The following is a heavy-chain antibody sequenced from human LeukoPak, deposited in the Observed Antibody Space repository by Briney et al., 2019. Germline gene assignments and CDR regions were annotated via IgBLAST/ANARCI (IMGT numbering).Heavy chain of an antibody. CDR1: GFTFSDYY. CDR3: AKAIRTSCYGCNMDV. V-gene: IGHV3-11*01. J-gene: IGHJ6*03. Sequence: GGSLRLSCAASGFTFSDYYMSWIRQAPGKGLEWVSYISSSGSTIYYADSVKGRFTISRDNSKNTLYLQVNSLRAEDTAVYYCAKAIRTSCYGCNMDVWGKGTTVTVSS. D-gene: IGHD2-2*01. CDR2: ISSSGSTI.